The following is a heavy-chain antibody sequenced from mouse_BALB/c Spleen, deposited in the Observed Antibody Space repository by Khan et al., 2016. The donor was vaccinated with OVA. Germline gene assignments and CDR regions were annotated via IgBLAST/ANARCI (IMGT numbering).Heavy chain of an antibody. CDR2: INTETGEP. J-gene: IGHJ4*01. Sequence: QIQLVQFGPELKKPGETVKISCKASGYTFTDYSMHWVKQAPGKGLKWMGWINTETGEPTYADDFKGRFAFSLETSASTAYLQINNLKNEDTATYFGAREVDYAMDYWGQGTSVTVSS. CDR1: GYTFTDYS. V-gene: IGHV9-2-1*01. CDR3: AREVDYAMDY. D-gene: IGHD1-1*01.